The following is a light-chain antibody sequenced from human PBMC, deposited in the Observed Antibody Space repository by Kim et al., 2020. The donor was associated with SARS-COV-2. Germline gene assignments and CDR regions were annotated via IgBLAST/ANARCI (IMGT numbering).Light chain of an antibody. CDR1: KLGDKY. V-gene: IGLV3-1*01. J-gene: IGLJ3*02. CDR2: HDS. Sequence: SYELTQPPSVSVSPGQTASITCSGDKLGDKYACWYQQKPGQSPVLVIYHDSKRPSGIPERFSGSNSGNTATLTISGTQAMDEADYYCQEWDSSTWVFGGG. CDR3: QEWDSSTWV.